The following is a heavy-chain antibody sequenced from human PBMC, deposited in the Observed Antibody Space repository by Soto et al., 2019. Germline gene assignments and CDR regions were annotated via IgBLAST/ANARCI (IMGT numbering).Heavy chain of an antibody. Sequence: EVQLLESGGGLVQPGGSLRLSCAASGFTLSTSAMSWARQAPGEGLEWVSAISARGADAYYADSVKGRFTISRDNSMNTLYLQMNSLRAADTALYYCAKDRYDNNSVSHFFADIWGQGTMVTVSS. J-gene: IGHJ3*02. D-gene: IGHD5-12*01. CDR2: ISARGADA. CDR3: AKDRYDNNSVSHFFADI. CDR1: GFTLSTSA. V-gene: IGHV3-23*01.